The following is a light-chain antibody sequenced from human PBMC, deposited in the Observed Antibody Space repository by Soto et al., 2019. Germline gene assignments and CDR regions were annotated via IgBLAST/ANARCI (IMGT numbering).Light chain of an antibody. Sequence: DIEMTQSPATLSVSLGDTATLSCRASQSVYSNLAWFQQKPGQAPRLLIYATSTRQTGIPARFSGSGFGTEFTLSISSLQSEDFAIYFCQQSNDLPLTFGQGTKVEI. CDR1: QSVYSN. CDR2: ATS. CDR3: QQSNDLPLT. V-gene: IGKV3-15*01. J-gene: IGKJ1*01.